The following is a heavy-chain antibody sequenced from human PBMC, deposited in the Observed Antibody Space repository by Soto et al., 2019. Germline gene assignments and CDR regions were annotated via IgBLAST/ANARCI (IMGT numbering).Heavy chain of an antibody. J-gene: IGHJ6*03. CDR3: ANTFDSSSWYSYYYYYYMDV. Sequence: GGSLRLSCAASGFTFSSYAMSWVRQAPGKGLEWVSAISGSGGSTYYADSVKGRFTISRDNSKNTLYLQMNSLRAEDTAVYYCANTFDSSSWYSYYYYYYMDVCGKVTTVTVSS. CDR2: ISGSGGST. V-gene: IGHV3-23*01. D-gene: IGHD6-13*01. CDR1: GFTFSSYA.